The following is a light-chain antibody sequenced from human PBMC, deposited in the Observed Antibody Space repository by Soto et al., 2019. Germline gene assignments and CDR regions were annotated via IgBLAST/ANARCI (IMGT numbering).Light chain of an antibody. J-gene: IGLJ3*02. CDR3: AVWDGSLSGWV. CDR1: SSNIGKNY. CDR2: KNN. V-gene: IGLV1-47*01. Sequence: QSVLTQPPSASGTLGQRVTISCSGSSSNIGKNYVYWYQQLPGTAPKLLINKNNQRPSGVPDRFSGSKSGTSASLAISGLRSEDEADYYCAVWDGSLSGWVFGGGTKLTVL.